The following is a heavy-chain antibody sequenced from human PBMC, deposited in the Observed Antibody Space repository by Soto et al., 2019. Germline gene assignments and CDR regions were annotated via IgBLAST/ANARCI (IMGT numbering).Heavy chain of an antibody. CDR1: GYTFTSYG. CDR3: ARFYDFWSGPPPYYYYGMDV. D-gene: IGHD3-3*01. J-gene: IGHJ6*02. V-gene: IGHV1-18*04. CDR2: ISAYNGNT. Sequence: QVQLVQSGAEVKKPWASVKVSCKASGYTFTSYGISWVRQAPGQGLEWMGWISAYNGNTNYAQKLQGRVTMTTDTSTSTAYMELRSLRSDDTAVYYCARFYDFWSGPPPYYYYGMDVWGQGTTVTVSS.